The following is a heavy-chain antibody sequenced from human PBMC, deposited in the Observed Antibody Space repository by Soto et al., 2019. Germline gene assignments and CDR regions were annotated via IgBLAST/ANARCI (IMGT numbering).Heavy chain of an antibody. CDR1: GFTFSSYW. CDR2: MNSDGSTT. V-gene: IGHV3-74*01. CDR3: ARVGRGFWYFDL. J-gene: IGHJ2*01. Sequence: GSLRLSCAASGFTFSSYWMYWVRQAPGKGLVWVSRMNSDGSTTSYADSVKGRFTISRDNAKNTVYLQMNSLTAEDTAVYYWARVGRGFWYFDLWGRGTLVTVSS.